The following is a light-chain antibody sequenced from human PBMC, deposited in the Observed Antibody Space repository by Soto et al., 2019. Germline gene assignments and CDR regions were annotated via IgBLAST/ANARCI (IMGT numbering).Light chain of an antibody. V-gene: IGKV1-39*01. J-gene: IGKJ1*01. CDR2: GAS. CDR3: QQSFSTPRM. Sequence: DIQMTQSPSPLSASVGDRVTITCRASQTISTYLNWYQQKPGKAPKLLIYGASSLQSGVPSTFTDSGSGPAFTLTISSLQPEDFGTYYCQQSFSTPRMFGQGTKVEIK. CDR1: QTISTY.